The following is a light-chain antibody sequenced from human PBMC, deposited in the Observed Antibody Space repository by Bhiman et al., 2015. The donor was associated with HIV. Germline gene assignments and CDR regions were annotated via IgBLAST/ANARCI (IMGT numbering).Light chain of an antibody. V-gene: IGLV2-14*03. Sequence: QSALTQPASVSGSPGQSITISCTGTSSDVGGYNYVSWYQQYPGKAPKLMIYDVSNRPSGVPNRFSGSKSDNTASLTISGLQAEDEADYYCSSYTTSSTYVFGSGTKVTVV. CDR1: SSDVGGYNY. CDR2: DVS. CDR3: SSYTTSSTYV. J-gene: IGLJ1*01.